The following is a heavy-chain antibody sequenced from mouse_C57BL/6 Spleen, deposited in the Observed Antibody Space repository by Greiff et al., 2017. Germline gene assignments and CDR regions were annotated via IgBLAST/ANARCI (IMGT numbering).Heavy chain of an antibody. CDR3: AAGGYDRFAY. CDR1: GYAFTNYL. CDR2: INPGSGGT. Sequence: QVQLQQSGAELVRPGTSVKVSCKASGYAFTNYLIEWVKQRPGQGLEWIGVINPGSGGTNYNEKFKGKATLTADKSSSTAYMQLSSLTSEDSAVYFCAAGGYDRFAYWGQGTLVTVSA. J-gene: IGHJ3*01. D-gene: IGHD2-2*01. V-gene: IGHV1-54*01.